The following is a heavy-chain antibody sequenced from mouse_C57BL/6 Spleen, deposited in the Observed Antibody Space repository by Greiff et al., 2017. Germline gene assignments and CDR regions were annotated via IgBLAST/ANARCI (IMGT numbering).Heavy chain of an antibody. V-gene: IGHV1-42*01. CDR3: ARLPHYYAMDY. J-gene: IGHJ4*01. Sequence: EVQGVESGPELVKPGASVKISCKASGYSFTGYYMNWVKQSPEKSLEWIGEINPSTGGTTYNQKFKAKATLTVDKSSSTAYMQLKSLTSEDSAVYYCARLPHYYAMDYWGQGTSVTVSS. CDR1: GYSFTGYY. D-gene: IGHD5-1*01. CDR2: INPSTGGT.